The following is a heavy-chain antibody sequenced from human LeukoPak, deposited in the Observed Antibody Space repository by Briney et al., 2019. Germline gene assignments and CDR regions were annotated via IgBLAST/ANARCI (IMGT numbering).Heavy chain of an antibody. CDR1: GFTSRSYA. CDR2: ISGSGGST. V-gene: IGHV3-23*01. J-gene: IGHJ5*02. CDR3: AKVDPYDYGLNWFGP. D-gene: IGHD3-16*01. Sequence: GGSLRLSCAASGFTSRSYAMSWVRQAPGKGLEWVSAISGSGGSTYYADSVKGRFTISRDNSKNTLYLQMNSLRAEDTAVYYCAKVDPYDYGLNWFGPWGQGTLVTVSS.